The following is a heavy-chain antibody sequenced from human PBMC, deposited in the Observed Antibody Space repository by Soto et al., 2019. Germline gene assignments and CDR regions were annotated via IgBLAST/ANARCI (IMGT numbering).Heavy chain of an antibody. CDR2: ISANGQGI. Sequence: GGSLRLSCAASGFTFNNYAMILGRQSPGKGLEWVSAISANGQGIYYADSVKGRFIISRDSSKNTVFLHMDSLTAEDTAVYYCAKDRNYPRDQFHNWGQGTLVTVSS. V-gene: IGHV3-23*01. D-gene: IGHD1-7*01. CDR1: GFTFNNYA. CDR3: AKDRNYPRDQFHN. J-gene: IGHJ4*02.